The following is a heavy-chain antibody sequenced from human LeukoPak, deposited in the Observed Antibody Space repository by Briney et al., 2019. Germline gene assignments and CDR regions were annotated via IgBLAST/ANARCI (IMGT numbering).Heavy chain of an antibody. Sequence: GESLKISCKGSGYSFTNYWIGWVRQMPGKGLEWMGIIYPGDSDTRYSPSFQGQVTISADKSISTAYLQWSSLKASDTAMYYCARRRYSSSSGGIFDPWGQGTLVTVSS. CDR1: GYSFTNYW. CDR2: IYPGDSDT. D-gene: IGHD6-6*01. CDR3: ARRRYSSSSGGIFDP. V-gene: IGHV5-51*01. J-gene: IGHJ5*02.